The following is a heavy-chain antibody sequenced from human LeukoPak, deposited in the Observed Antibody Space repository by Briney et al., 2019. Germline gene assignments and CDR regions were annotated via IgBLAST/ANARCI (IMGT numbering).Heavy chain of an antibody. Sequence: ASVKVSCKASGGTFSSYAISWVRQAPGQGLEWMGGIIPIFGTANYAQKFQGRVTITADKSTSTAYMELGSLRSEDTAVYYCARAGGYCSGGSCYSYVYWGQGTLVTVSS. V-gene: IGHV1-69*06. D-gene: IGHD2-15*01. J-gene: IGHJ4*02. CDR2: IIPIFGTA. CDR1: GGTFSSYA. CDR3: ARAGGYCSGGSCYSYVY.